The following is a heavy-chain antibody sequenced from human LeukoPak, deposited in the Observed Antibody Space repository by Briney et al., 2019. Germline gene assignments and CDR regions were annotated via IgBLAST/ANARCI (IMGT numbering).Heavy chain of an antibody. CDR3: ARDRGGYSSSGFDP. Sequence: PSETLSLTCTVSGGSISSYYWSWIRQPPGKGLEWIGYIYYSGSTNYNPSLKSRVTISVDTSKNQFSLKLSSVTAADTAVCYCARDRGGYSSSGFDPWGQGTLVTVSS. CDR2: IYYSGST. D-gene: IGHD6-6*01. V-gene: IGHV4-59*01. CDR1: GGSISSYY. J-gene: IGHJ5*02.